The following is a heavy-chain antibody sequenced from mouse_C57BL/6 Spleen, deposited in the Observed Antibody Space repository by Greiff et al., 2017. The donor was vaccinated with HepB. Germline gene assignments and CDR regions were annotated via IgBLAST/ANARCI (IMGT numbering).Heavy chain of an antibody. V-gene: IGHV1-50*01. CDR3: ARRLITTVVATDWYFDV. CDR2: IDPSDSYT. Sequence: QVQLQQPGAELVKPGASVKLSCKASGYTFTSYWMQWVKQRPGQGLEWIGEIDPSDSYTNYNQKFKGKATLTVDTSSSTAYMQLSSLTSEDSAVYYCARRLITTVVATDWYFDVWGTGTTVTVSS. CDR1: GYTFTSYW. D-gene: IGHD1-1*01. J-gene: IGHJ1*03.